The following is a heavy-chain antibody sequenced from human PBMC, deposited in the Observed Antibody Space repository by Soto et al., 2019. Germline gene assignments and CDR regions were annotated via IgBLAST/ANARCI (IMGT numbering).Heavy chain of an antibody. V-gene: IGHV4-30-4*01. CDR1: GGSISSGDCY. CDR2: SYDSGRT. CDR3: ARTQGSGFFVY. D-gene: IGHD3-9*01. Sequence: QVQLQESGPGLVKPSQTLSLTCTVSGGSISSGDCYWSWSRQPPGKGLEWIGYSYDSGRTYYYPSLMIRATIALETSMIHFPLTLSSVTAADPAVYSCARTQGSGFFVYWGQGTLVTVSA. J-gene: IGHJ4*02.